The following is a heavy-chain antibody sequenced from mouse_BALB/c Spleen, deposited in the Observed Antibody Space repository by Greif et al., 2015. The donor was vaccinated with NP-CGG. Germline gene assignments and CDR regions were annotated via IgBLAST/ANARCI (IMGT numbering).Heavy chain of an antibody. D-gene: IGHD2-4*01. Sequence: DLVKPGASVKLSCRASGYTFTSYWINWIKQRPGQGLEWIGRIAPGSGSTYYNEMFKGKATLTVDTSSSTAYSQLSSLSSEDSAVYVRARNYDGDYYARDDWGQGTSVTVSS. CDR1: GYTFTSYW. CDR2: IAPGSGST. CDR3: ARNYDGDYYARDD. J-gene: IGHJ4*01. V-gene: IGHV1S41*01.